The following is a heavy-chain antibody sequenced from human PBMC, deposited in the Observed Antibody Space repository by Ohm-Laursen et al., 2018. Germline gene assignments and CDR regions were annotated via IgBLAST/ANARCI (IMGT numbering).Heavy chain of an antibody. D-gene: IGHD1-14*01. CDR3: ARVPSGITIDY. CDR2: IYYSGST. V-gene: IGHV4-59*07. CDR1: GGSISSYY. J-gene: IGHJ4*02. Sequence: SDTLSLTCTVSGGSISSYYWSWIRQPPGKGLEWIGYIYYSGSTNYNPSLKSRVTISVDTSKNQFSLKLSSVTAADTAVYYCARVPSGITIDYWGQGTLVTVSS.